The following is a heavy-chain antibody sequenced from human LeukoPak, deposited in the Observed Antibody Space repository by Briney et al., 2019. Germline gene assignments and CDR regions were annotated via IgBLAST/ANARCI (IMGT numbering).Heavy chain of an antibody. CDR1: GFTFSSYS. CDR3: ARVFSPGSGRGYVGIKGYYFDY. Sequence: GGSLRLSCAASGFTFSSYSMNWVRQAPGKGLEWVSSISSSSSYIYYADSVKGRFTISRDNAKNSLYLQMNSLRAEDTAVYYCARVFSPGSGRGYVGIKGYYFDYRGQGTLVTVSS. V-gene: IGHV3-21*01. CDR2: ISSSSSYI. J-gene: IGHJ4*02. D-gene: IGHD3-10*01.